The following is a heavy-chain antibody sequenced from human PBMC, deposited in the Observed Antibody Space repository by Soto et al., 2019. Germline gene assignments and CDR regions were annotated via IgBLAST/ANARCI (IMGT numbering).Heavy chain of an antibody. Sequence: PGESLKISCKGSGYSFTSYWIGWVRQIPGKGLEWMGIIYPGDSDTRYSPSFQGQVTISADKSISTAYLQWSSLKASDTAMYYCASSDVVVVPAAIGAFDIWGQGTMVTVSS. V-gene: IGHV5-51*01. CDR3: ASSDVVVVPAAIGAFDI. D-gene: IGHD2-2*02. J-gene: IGHJ3*02. CDR1: GYSFTSYW. CDR2: IYPGDSDT.